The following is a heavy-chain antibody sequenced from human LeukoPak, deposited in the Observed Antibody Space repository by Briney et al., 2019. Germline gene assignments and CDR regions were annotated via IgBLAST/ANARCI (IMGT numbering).Heavy chain of an antibody. CDR1: GFTFSNYG. D-gene: IGHD3-9*01. CDR2: ISHEGSAK. CDR3: AKDPHSRGYYDILPYFDY. Sequence: GGSLRLSCAASGFTFSNYGMHWVRQAPGKGLEWVAVISHEGSAKYYADSVEGRFTISRDNSRNTLNLQMNSLRIEDTAVYYCAKDPHSRGYYDILPYFDYWGQGTLVTVSS. V-gene: IGHV3-30*18. J-gene: IGHJ4*02.